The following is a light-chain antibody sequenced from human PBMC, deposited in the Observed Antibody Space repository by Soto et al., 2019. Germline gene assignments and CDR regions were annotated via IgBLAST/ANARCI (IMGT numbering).Light chain of an antibody. Sequence: QSALTQPRSVSGSPGQSVTISCTGTSSDVGGYKYVSWYQQYPGKAPQLMIYDVNERPSGVPYRFSGSKSGNTASLTISGLQSEDEADYYCAAWDDSLDNYVFGTGTKVTVL. CDR3: AAWDDSLDNYV. V-gene: IGLV2-11*01. CDR2: DVN. CDR1: SSDVGGYKY. J-gene: IGLJ1*01.